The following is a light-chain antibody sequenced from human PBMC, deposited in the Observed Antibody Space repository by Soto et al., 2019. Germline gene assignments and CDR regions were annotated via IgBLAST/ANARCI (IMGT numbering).Light chain of an antibody. CDR2: EGN. J-gene: IGLJ1*01. V-gene: IGLV2-23*01. CDR3: CSYADSSYV. CDR1: SSVVGSYNL. Sequence: QSVLTQPASVSGSPGQSITISCTGTSSVVGSYNLVSWYQQHPGKAPKLMIYEGNKRPSGVSNRFSGSKSGNTASLTISGLQAEDEADYYCCSYADSSYVFGTGTKLTVL.